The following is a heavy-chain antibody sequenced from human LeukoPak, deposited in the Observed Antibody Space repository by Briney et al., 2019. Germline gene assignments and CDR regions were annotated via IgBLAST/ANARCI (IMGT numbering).Heavy chain of an antibody. J-gene: IGHJ4*02. D-gene: IGHD3-3*01. CDR2: IYPGDSDT. CDR3: AARNYDFWSGYYPYYFDY. Sequence: GESLKISCKGSGYSFTSYWIGWVRQMPGKGLEWKGIIYPGDSDTRYSPSFQGQVTISADKSISTAYLQWSSLKASDTAMYYCAARNYDFWSGYYPYYFDYWGQGTLVTVSS. CDR1: GYSFTSYW. V-gene: IGHV5-51*01.